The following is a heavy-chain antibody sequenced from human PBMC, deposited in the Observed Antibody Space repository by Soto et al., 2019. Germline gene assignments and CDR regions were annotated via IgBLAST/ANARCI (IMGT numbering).Heavy chain of an antibody. V-gene: IGHV3-9*01. Sequence: LRLSCAASGFTFDDYAMHWVRQAPGKGLEWVSGISWNSGSIGYADSVKGRFTISRDNAKNSLYLQMNSLRAEDTALYYCAKDRGSGWSRIYYYYYGMDVWGQGTTVTVSS. CDR2: ISWNSGSI. CDR3: AKDRGSGWSRIYYYYYGMDV. J-gene: IGHJ6*02. D-gene: IGHD6-19*01. CDR1: GFTFDDYA.